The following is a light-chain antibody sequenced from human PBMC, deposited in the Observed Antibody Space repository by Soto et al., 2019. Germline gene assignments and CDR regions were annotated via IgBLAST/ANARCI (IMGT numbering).Light chain of an antibody. CDR2: DAS. V-gene: IGKV1-5*01. CDR3: QQYNSYSPVT. CDR1: QSISSW. Sequence: DIQMTQSPSTLSASVGDRVTITCRASQSISSWLAWYQQKPGKAPKLLIYDASSLESGVPSRFSGSESGTEFTLTISSLQPDDFATYYCQQYNSYSPVTFGQGTKLEIK. J-gene: IGKJ2*01.